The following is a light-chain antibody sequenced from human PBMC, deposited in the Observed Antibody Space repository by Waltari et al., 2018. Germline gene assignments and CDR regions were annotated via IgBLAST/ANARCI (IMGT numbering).Light chain of an antibody. V-gene: IGLV2-8*01. CDR3: NSVARSTYTGSDTWV. J-gene: IGLJ3*02. CDR1: SSDVGAHNF. Sequence: QSALTQPPSASGSPGQSVTISCTGTSSDVGAHNFVSWYQQHPGKAPKLMIYGVNKRPSGVPDRFAGSKSGNTASLTVSGLQAEDEADYYCNSVARSTYTGSDTWVFGGGTKLTVL. CDR2: GVN.